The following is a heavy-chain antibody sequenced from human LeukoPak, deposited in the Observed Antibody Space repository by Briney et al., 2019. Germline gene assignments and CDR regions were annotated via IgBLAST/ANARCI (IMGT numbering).Heavy chain of an antibody. J-gene: IGHJ6*03. CDR2: IKQDGSEK. CDR1: GFTFSSYW. CDR3: ARLSHGGFWSGYPYYMDV. Sequence: GGSLRLSCAASGFTFSSYWMSWVRQAPGKGLEWVANIKQDGSEKYYVDSVKGRFTISRDNAKNSLYLQMNSLRAEDTAVYYCARLSHGGFWSGYPYYMDVWGKGTTVTVSS. D-gene: IGHD3-3*01. V-gene: IGHV3-7*01.